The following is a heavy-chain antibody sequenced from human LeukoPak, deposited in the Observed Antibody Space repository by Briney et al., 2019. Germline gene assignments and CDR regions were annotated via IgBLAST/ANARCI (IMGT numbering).Heavy chain of an antibody. Sequence: ASVKVSCKASGYTFTSYDIHWVRQATGQGLEWMGWMNPNSGNTGYAQKFQGRVTMTRNTSISTAYMELSSLRSEDTAVYYCARGLRITMVRGGSYLVYWGQGTLVTVSS. CDR1: GYTFTSYD. CDR3: ARGLRITMVRGGSYLVY. CDR2: MNPNSGNT. D-gene: IGHD3-10*01. V-gene: IGHV1-8*01. J-gene: IGHJ4*02.